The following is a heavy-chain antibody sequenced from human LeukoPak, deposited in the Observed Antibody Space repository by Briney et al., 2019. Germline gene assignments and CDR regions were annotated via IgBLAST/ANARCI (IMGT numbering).Heavy chain of an antibody. V-gene: IGHV4-59*01. Sequence: SETLSLTCTVSGGSISSYYWSWIRQPPGKGLEWIGYIYYSGSTSYNPSLKSRVTISVDTSKNQFSLKLSSVTAADTAVYYCARTIAVAGDPTYYFDYWGQGTLVTVSS. CDR1: GGSISSYY. D-gene: IGHD6-19*01. CDR2: IYYSGST. CDR3: ARTIAVAGDPTYYFDY. J-gene: IGHJ4*02.